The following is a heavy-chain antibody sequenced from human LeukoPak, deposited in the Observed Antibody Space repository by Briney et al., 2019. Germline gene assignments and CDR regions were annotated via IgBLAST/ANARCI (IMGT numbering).Heavy chain of an antibody. Sequence: PGGSLRLSCAASGFTFSKYWMHWFRQAPGKGLAWVSLINSDRSSTSYADSVKGRFTISRDKAKNTLYLQMNSLRAEDTAVYHCARDYDYYDSSGYYDYWGQGNLVTVSS. D-gene: IGHD3-22*01. CDR3: ARDYDYYDSSGYYDY. V-gene: IGHV3-74*01. CDR2: INSDRSST. J-gene: IGHJ4*02. CDR1: GFTFSKYW.